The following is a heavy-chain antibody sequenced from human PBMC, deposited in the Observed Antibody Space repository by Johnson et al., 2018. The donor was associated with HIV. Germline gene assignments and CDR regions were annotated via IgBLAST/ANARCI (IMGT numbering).Heavy chain of an antibody. Sequence: EVQVVESGGCVVRPGGSLRLSCAASGFNVSSNYMSWVRQAPGKGLEWVSVIYKGGSVYYVDSVKGRFIISRDNSKNTVFLHMNSLRAEDTAVYYCAREWGEGAFDIWGQGTMVTVSS. CDR1: GFNVSSNY. CDR2: IYKGGSV. J-gene: IGHJ3*02. CDR3: AREWGEGAFDI. V-gene: IGHV3-66*01. D-gene: IGHD3-16*01.